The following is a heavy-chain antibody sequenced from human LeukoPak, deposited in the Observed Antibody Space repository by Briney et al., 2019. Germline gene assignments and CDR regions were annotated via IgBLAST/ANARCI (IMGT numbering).Heavy chain of an antibody. Sequence: GGSLRLSCTASGFTFRTYAMNWVRQAPGKGLEWLSGISGSGNGTYYADSVKGRFIISRDNSKNMVYLQMNSLTVEDTATYYCGKRTMSAFDSWGQGTLLIVSS. CDR2: ISGSGNGT. CDR3: GKRTMSAFDS. J-gene: IGHJ4*02. CDR1: GFTFRTYA. V-gene: IGHV3-23*01. D-gene: IGHD5-24*01.